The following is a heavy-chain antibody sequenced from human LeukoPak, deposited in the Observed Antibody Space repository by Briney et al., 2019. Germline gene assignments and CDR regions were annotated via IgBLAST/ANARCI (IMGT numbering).Heavy chain of an antibody. Sequence: PSETLSLTCTVSGGSISSYYWSWIRQPPGKGLEWIGYIYYSGSTNYNPSLKSRVTISVDTSTNQFSLKLSSVTAADTAVYYCARHAVTATIYYFDYWGQGTLVTVSS. CDR3: ARHAVTATIYYFDY. J-gene: IGHJ4*02. CDR1: GGSISSYY. CDR2: IYYSGST. V-gene: IGHV4-59*08. D-gene: IGHD2-21*02.